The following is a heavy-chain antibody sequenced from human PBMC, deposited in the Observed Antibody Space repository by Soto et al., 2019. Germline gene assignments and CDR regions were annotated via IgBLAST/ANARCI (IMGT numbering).Heavy chain of an antibody. CDR2: FVGSTGST. CDR3: ARVLVFYGGFDP. V-gene: IGHV3-21*04. Sequence: GGSLRLSCAASGFTFSSYTMNWVRQAPGKGLEWVSTFVGSTGSTFYADSVKGRFTISRDNAKNSLYLQMNSLRAEDTAVYYCARVLVFYGGFDPWGQGTLVTVSS. J-gene: IGHJ5*02. CDR1: GFTFSSYT. D-gene: IGHD2-21*02.